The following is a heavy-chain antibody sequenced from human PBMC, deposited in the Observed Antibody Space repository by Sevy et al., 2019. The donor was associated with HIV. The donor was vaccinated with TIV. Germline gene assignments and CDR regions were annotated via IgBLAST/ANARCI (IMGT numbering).Heavy chain of an antibody. J-gene: IGHJ4*02. CDR1: GFTFSSYV. Sequence: GGSLRLSCAASGFTFSSYVMHWVRQAPDKGLEWVALIWDDGSDKYYADSVKGRFTISRDNSKNMLYLQMNSLRPEDTAVYYCARDLVGATSDWGQGTLVTVSS. V-gene: IGHV3-30*04. D-gene: IGHD1-26*01. CDR3: ARDLVGATSD. CDR2: IWDDGSDK.